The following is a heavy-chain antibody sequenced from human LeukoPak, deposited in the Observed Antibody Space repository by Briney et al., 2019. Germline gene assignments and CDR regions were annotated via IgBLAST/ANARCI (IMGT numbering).Heavy chain of an antibody. CDR2: IYLYGTT. J-gene: IGHJ6*02. V-gene: IGHV4-4*02. CDR3: ARQKWEQQGRDYYFDGLDV. Sequence: SGTLSLTCSVSGGSISGSNWWSWVRQSPVKGLEWIGEIYLYGTTNYNPSFTSRVTMSVDRSRNQFSLKLTSVTAADTAVYYCARQKWEQQGRDYYFDGLDVWGPGTTVIVSS. CDR1: GGSISGSNW. D-gene: IGHD1/OR15-1a*01.